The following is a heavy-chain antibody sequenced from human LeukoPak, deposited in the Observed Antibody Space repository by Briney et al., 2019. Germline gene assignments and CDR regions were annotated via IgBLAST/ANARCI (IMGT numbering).Heavy chain of an antibody. CDR3: ATSLNWARYDAFDI. J-gene: IGHJ3*02. Sequence: PGGSLRLSCAASGFTFSSYSMNWVRQAPGKGLEWVSYISSSSSAIYYTDSVKGRFTISRDNAKNSLYLQMNSLRAEDTAVYYCATSLNWARYDAFDIWGQGTMVTVSS. D-gene: IGHD7-27*01. CDR1: GFTFSSYS. CDR2: ISSSSSAI. V-gene: IGHV3-48*01.